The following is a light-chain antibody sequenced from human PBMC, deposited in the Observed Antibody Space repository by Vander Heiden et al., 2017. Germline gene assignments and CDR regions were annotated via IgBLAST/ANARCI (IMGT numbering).Light chain of an antibody. CDR2: DAS. V-gene: IGKV3-11*01. Sequence: EFVLTQSPATLSLYPGERATLSCRASQSVSSYLAWYQQKPGQAPRLLIYDASNRATGIPARFSGSGSGTDFTLTISSLEPEDFAVYYCQQRSNWPAFGPGTKVDIK. CDR3: QQRSNWPA. J-gene: IGKJ3*01. CDR1: QSVSSY.